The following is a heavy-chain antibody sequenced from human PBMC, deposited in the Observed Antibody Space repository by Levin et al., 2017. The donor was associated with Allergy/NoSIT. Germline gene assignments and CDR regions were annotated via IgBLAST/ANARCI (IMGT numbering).Heavy chain of an antibody. CDR1: GGSISSYY. V-gene: IGHV4-59*01. CDR3: ARATRSSLIHYFDH. D-gene: IGHD6-13*01. J-gene: IGHJ4*02. CDR2: MYYSGST. Sequence: SQTLSLTCTVSGGSISSYYYSWIRQPPGKGLEWIGYMYYSGSTNYNPSLKSRVTISVDTSKNQVSLKLMSVTAADTAVYYCARATRSSLIHYFDHWGQGTLVTVSS.